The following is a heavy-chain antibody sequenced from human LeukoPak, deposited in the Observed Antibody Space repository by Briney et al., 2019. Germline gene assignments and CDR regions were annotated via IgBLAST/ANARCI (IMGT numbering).Heavy chain of an antibody. CDR2: IKPDSGDT. Sequence: ASVKVSCKASGYTFSGYYIHWVRQAPGQGLEWMGWIKPDSGDTHYVQKFQGRVTMTRDMSITTAYMELSLRSDDTAVYYCAKFDQDWGTFDYWGQGTVVTVSS. J-gene: IGHJ4*02. V-gene: IGHV1-2*02. D-gene: IGHD7-27*01. CDR3: AKFDQDWGTFDY. CDR1: GYTFSGYY.